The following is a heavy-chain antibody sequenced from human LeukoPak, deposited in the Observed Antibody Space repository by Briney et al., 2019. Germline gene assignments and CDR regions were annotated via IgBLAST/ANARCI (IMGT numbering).Heavy chain of an antibody. D-gene: IGHD3-10*01. J-gene: IGHJ4*02. CDR2: VHYSGSA. Sequence: PSETLSLTCAVYGGSFSGYYWTWIRKSPGRGLEWIGEVHYSGSATYNPSLKSRVTISVDTSINQFSLKMNSVTAADTAVYYCARGQWFRAFWSRGTPVTASS. V-gene: IGHV4-34*01. CDR1: GGSFSGYY. CDR3: ARGQWFRAF.